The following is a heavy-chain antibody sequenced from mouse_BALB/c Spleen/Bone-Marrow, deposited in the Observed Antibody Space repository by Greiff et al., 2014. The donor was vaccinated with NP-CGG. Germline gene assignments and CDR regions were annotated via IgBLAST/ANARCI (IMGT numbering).Heavy chain of an antibody. J-gene: IGHJ3*02. CDR3: ALASWDIGCPFCY. CDR1: GYTFTSYT. D-gene: IGHD4-1*01. Sequence: VQLQESGAELARPGASVKMSCKASGYTFTSYTMHWVKQRPGQGLEWIGYINPSSGYTNYNQKFKDKATLTADKSSSTAYMQLSSLTSEDSAVYYCALASWDIGCPFCYWGQRTLGTVSA. CDR2: INPSSGYT. V-gene: IGHV1-4*01.